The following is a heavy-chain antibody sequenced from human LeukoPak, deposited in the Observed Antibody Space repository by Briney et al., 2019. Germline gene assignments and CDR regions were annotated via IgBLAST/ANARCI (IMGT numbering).Heavy chain of an antibody. Sequence: SETLSLTCAVYGGSFSGYYWSWIRQPPGKGLEWIGEINHSGSTNYNPSLKSRVTISVDTSKNQFSLKVSCVTAADTGVYYCARGPGAAAGTAAYWGQGTLVTVSS. V-gene: IGHV4-34*01. D-gene: IGHD6-13*01. CDR2: INHSGST. CDR3: ARGPGAAAGTAAY. CDR1: GGSFSGYY. J-gene: IGHJ4*02.